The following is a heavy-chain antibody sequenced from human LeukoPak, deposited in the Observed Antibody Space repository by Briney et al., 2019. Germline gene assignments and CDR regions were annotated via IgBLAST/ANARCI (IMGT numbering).Heavy chain of an antibody. CDR1: GFTFSDYA. J-gene: IGHJ4*02. D-gene: IGHD1-14*01. CDR3: AKESPEFDY. V-gene: IGHV3-23*01. CDR2: ISGSGHST. Sequence: GGSLRLSCAASGFTFSDYAMRWVRQAPGKGLEWVSVISGSGHSTHYADSVKGRFTISRDNFKNTVYLQMNSLRAEDTAVYYCAKESPEFDYWGQGTLVTVSS.